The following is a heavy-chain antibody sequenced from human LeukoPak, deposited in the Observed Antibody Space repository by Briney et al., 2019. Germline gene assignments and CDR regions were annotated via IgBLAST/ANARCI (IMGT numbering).Heavy chain of an antibody. CDR3: AREPAPIVAVPAASRYYYYYYGMDV. CDR2: ISYDGSNK. Sequence: GGSLRLSCAASGFTFSSYAMHWVRQAPGKGLEWVAVISYDGSNKYYADSVKGRFTISRDNSKNTLYLQMNSLGAEDTAVYYCAREPAPIVAVPAASRYYYYYYGMDVWGKGTTATVSS. J-gene: IGHJ6*04. D-gene: IGHD2-2*01. CDR1: GFTFSSYA. V-gene: IGHV3-30*04.